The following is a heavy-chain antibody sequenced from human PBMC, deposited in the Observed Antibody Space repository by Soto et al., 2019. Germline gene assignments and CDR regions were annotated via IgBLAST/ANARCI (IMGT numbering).Heavy chain of an antibody. J-gene: IGHJ6*02. CDR2: INHSGST. CDR1: GGSFSGYY. CDR3: ARVTGRYYYGMDV. Sequence: QVQLQQWGAGLLKPSETLSLTCAVYGGSFSGYYWSWIRQPPGKGLEWIGEINHSGSTNYNPSLKSRVTISVDTSKNQFSLKLSSVTAADTAVYYCARVTGRYYYGMDVWVQGTTVTVSS. V-gene: IGHV4-34*01.